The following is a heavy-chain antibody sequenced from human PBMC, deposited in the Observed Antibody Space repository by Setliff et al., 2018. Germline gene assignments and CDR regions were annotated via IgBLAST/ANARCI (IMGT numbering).Heavy chain of an antibody. CDR1: GGSISRGVYY. CDR2: IYHGGKT. V-gene: IGHV4-39*01. Sequence: PSETLSLTCTVSGGSISRGVYYWGWIRQPPGKGLEWIGRIYHGGKTYYNTSLESRLTISVDTSKNQFSLKLRSVTAADTAVYYCARTGTYRYFDSWGQGTVVTVSS. D-gene: IGHD1-1*01. J-gene: IGHJ4*02. CDR3: ARTGTYRYFDS.